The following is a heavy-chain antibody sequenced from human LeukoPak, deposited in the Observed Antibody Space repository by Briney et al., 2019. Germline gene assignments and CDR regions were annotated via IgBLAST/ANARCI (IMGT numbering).Heavy chain of an antibody. CDR2: ISSSGSTI. CDR1: GFTFSSYE. D-gene: IGHD4-17*01. CDR3: ARDGATVTRSYWYFDL. V-gene: IGHV3-48*03. J-gene: IGHJ2*01. Sequence: PGGSLRLSCAASGFTFSSYEMNWVRQAPGKGLEWVSYISSSGSTIYYADSVKGRFTISRDNAKNSLYLQMNSLRAEDTAVYYCARDGATVTRSYWYFDLWGPGTLVTVSS.